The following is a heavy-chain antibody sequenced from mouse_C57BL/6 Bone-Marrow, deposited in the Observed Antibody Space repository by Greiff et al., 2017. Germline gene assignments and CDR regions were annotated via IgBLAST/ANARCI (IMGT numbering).Heavy chain of an antibody. Sequence: EVKLMESGGGLVKPGGSLKLSCAASGFTFSDYGMHWVRQAPAKGLEWVAYISSGSSAVYYADTVMGRFTLTRDNAKITLFLQMTSLRSEDTAMYYCARDYYGSSSYFDDWGQGTTLTVSS. CDR2: ISSGSSAV. CDR3: ARDYYGSSSYFDD. J-gene: IGHJ2*01. D-gene: IGHD1-1*01. V-gene: IGHV5-17*01. CDR1: GFTFSDYG.